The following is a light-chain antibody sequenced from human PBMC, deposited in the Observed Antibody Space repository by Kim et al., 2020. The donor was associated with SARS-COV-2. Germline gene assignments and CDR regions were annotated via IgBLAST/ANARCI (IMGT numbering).Light chain of an antibody. V-gene: IGKV3-15*01. Sequence: SVSPGERATLSCRASQSVSTNLAWYQQKPGQAPRLLISGASTRATDIPARFTGSGSGTEFTLTISSLQSEDFAVYYCQQYNNWWTFGQGTKVDIK. CDR3: QQYNNWWT. CDR2: GAS. CDR1: QSVSTN. J-gene: IGKJ1*01.